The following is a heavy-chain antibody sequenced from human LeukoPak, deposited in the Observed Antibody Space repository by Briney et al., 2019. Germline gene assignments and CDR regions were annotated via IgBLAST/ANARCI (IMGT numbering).Heavy chain of an antibody. Sequence: SETLSLTCTVSGGSISSYYWSWIRQPPGKGLEWIGYIYYSGSTNYNPSLKSRVTISVDTSKNQFSLKLSSVTAADTAVYYCARGALTGYYYGMDVWGQGTTVTVSS. J-gene: IGHJ6*02. D-gene: IGHD1-14*01. V-gene: IGHV4-59*12. CDR1: GGSISSYY. CDR2: IYYSGST. CDR3: ARGALTGYYYGMDV.